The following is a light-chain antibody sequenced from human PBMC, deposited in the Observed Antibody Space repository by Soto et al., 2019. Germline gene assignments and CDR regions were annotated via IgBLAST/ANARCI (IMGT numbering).Light chain of an antibody. CDR2: AYD. CDR3: AVWDNSRNALV. V-gene: IGLV1-44*01. J-gene: IGLJ3*02. CDR1: SANIGANT. Sequence: QAVVTQPPSASGTPGQRVIISCSGSSANIGANTGNWYQQLPGTAPKLLIYAYDQRPLGVPDRFSGSKSGTSASLAISGLQSEDEAVYFCAVWDNSRNALVFGGGTKVTVL.